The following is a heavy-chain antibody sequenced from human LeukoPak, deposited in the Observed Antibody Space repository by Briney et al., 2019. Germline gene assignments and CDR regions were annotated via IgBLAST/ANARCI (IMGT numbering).Heavy chain of an antibody. J-gene: IGHJ5*02. Sequence: GGSLRLSCAASGFTFSSYSMNWVRQAPGKGLEWVASISSSSSYIYYADSVKGRFTISRDNAKNSLYLQMNSLRAEDTAVYYCARDAITMVRGVIGWFDPWGQGTLVTVSS. CDR3: ARDAITMVRGVIGWFDP. D-gene: IGHD3-10*01. CDR1: GFTFSSYS. V-gene: IGHV3-21*01. CDR2: ISSSSSYI.